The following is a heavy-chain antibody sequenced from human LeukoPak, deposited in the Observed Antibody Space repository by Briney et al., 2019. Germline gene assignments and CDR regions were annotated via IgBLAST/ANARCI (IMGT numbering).Heavy chain of an antibody. V-gene: IGHV3-23*01. D-gene: IGHD2-8*01. CDR2: ISGSGGST. Sequence: GGSLRLSCTASGFTFSNYAMTWVRQAPGKGLEWVSAISGSGGSTYYADSVKGRFTISRDNSKNTLYLQMNSLRTEDTAVYYCAKQPYCSNGICYLRYYFDYWGQGTLVAVSS. J-gene: IGHJ4*02. CDR1: GFTFSNYA. CDR3: AKQPYCSNGICYLRYYFDY.